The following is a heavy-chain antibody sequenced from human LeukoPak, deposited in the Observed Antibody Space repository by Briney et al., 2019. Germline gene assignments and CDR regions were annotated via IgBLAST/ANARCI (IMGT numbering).Heavy chain of an antibody. CDR1: GYSISSGYY. CDR2: IYHSGST. J-gene: IGHJ3*02. D-gene: IGHD6-13*01. CDR3: ARRAAAGTCAFDI. V-gene: IGHV4-38-2*02. Sequence: SETLSLTCTVSGYSISSGYYWGWIRQPPGKGLEWIGSIYHSGSTYYNPSLKSRVTISVDTSKNQFSLKLSSVTAADTAVYYCARRAAAGTCAFDIWGQGTMVTVSS.